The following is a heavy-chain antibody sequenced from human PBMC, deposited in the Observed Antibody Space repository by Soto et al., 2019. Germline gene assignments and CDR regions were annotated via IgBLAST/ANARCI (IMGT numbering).Heavy chain of an antibody. D-gene: IGHD3-10*01. V-gene: IGHV4-34*01. J-gene: IGHJ4*02. CDR3: ARGRSWRFGELLYGKNHFDY. CDR1: GGSFSGYY. CDR2: INHSGST. Sequence: SQTLSLTCAVYGGSFSGYYWSWIRQPPGKGLEWIGEINHSGSTNYNPSLKSRVTISVDTSKNQFSLKLSSVTAADTAVYYCARGRSWRFGELLYGKNHFDYWGQGTLVTVSS.